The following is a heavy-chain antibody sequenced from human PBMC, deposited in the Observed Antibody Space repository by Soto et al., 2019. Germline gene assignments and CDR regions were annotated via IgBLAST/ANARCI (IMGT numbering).Heavy chain of an antibody. V-gene: IGHV3-9*01. Sequence: EVQLVESGGGLVQPGRSLRLSCAASGFTFDDYALHWVRQVPGKGLEWVPGISWNSVAIHYADSVKGRFTISRDNAKNSLYLQMNNLRGEDTALYYCAKATRLTDTGSDWGQGTLVTVSS. CDR1: GFTFDDYA. J-gene: IGHJ4*02. CDR2: ISWNSVAI. CDR3: AKATRLTDTGSD. D-gene: IGHD2-8*02.